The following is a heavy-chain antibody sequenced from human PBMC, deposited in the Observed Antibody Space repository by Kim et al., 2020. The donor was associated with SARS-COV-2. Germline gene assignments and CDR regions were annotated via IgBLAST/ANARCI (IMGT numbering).Heavy chain of an antibody. D-gene: IGHD3-10*01. CDR1: GGSFSGYY. CDR3: ARVRGVTVLLGYYYFGMDV. CDR2: INHSGST. J-gene: IGHJ6*02. Sequence: SETLYLTCAVYGGSFSGYYWSWIRQPPGKGLEWIGEINHSGSTNYNPSLKSRVTISVDTSKNQFSLKLSSVTAADTAVYYCARVRGVTVLLGYYYFGMDVWGQGTTVTVSS. V-gene: IGHV4-34*01.